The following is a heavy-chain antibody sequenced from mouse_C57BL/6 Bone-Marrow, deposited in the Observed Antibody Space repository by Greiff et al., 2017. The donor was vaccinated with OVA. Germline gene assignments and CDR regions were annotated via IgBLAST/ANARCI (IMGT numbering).Heavy chain of an antibody. CDR1: GYSITSGYY. CDR2: ISYDGSN. J-gene: IGHJ2*01. D-gene: IGHD1-1*01. V-gene: IGHV3-6*01. CDR3: ARDSTTVVEGGYFDY. Sequence: EVQLQESGPGLVKPSQSLSLTCSVTGYSITSGYYWNWIRQFPGNKLEWMGYISYDGSNNYNPSLKNRISITRDTSKNQFFLKLNSVTTEDTATYYCARDSTTVVEGGYFDYWGQGTTLTVSS.